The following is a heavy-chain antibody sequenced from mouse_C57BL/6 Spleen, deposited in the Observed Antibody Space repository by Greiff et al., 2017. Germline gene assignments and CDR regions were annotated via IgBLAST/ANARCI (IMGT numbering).Heavy chain of an antibody. CDR3: ARSGGDYPSFDY. CDR2: IYPGSGNT. Sequence: QVQLKQSGAELVRPGASVKLSCKASGYTFTDYYINWVKQRPGQGLEWIARIYPGSGNTYYNEKFKGKATLTAEKSSSTAYMQLSSLTSEDSAVYFCARSGGDYPSFDYWGQGTTLTVAS. D-gene: IGHD2-4*01. J-gene: IGHJ2*01. CDR1: GYTFTDYY. V-gene: IGHV1-76*01.